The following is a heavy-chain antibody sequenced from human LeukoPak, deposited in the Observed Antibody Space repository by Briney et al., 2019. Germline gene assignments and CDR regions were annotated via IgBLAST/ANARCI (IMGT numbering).Heavy chain of an antibody. D-gene: IGHD2-2*01. CDR1: GGSISSYY. CDR2: IYYSGST. Sequence: PSETLSLTCTVSGGSISSYYWSWIRQPPGKGLEWIGYIYYSGSTNYNPSLKSRVTISVDTSKNQFSLKLSSVTAADTAVYYCASVPGYCSSTSCLYGMDVWGQGTTVTVSS. V-gene: IGHV4-59*01. J-gene: IGHJ6*02. CDR3: ASVPGYCSSTSCLYGMDV.